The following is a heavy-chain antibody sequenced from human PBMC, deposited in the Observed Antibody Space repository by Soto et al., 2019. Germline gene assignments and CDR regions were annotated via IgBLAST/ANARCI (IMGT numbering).Heavy chain of an antibody. D-gene: IGHD3-3*01. CDR1: GGSISSGGYS. CDR2: IYHSGST. CDR3: ARWWSGSRQGFDP. J-gene: IGHJ5*02. Sequence: SETLSLTRAVPGGSISSGGYSWSWIRQPPGKGLEWIGYIYHSGSTYYNPSLKSRVTISVDTSKNQFSLKLSSVTAADTAVYYCARWWSGSRQGFDPWGQGTLVTVSS. V-gene: IGHV4-30-2*05.